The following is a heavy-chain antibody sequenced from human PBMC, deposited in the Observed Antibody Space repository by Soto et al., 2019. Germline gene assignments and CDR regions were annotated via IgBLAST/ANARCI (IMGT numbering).Heavy chain of an antibody. J-gene: IGHJ4*02. CDR2: ISSSSSYT. CDR1: GFTFSDYY. D-gene: IGHD6-19*01. CDR3: ARDHSSGTIDY. V-gene: IGHV3-11*06. Sequence: ESGGGLVKPGGSLRLSCAASGFTFSDYYMSWIRQAPGKGLEWVSYISSSSSYTNYADSVKGRFTISRDNAKNSLYLQMNSLRAEDTAVYYCARDHSSGTIDYWGQGTLVTVSS.